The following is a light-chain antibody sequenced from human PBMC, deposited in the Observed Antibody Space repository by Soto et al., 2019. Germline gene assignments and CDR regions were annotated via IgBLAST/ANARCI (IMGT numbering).Light chain of an antibody. CDR1: QSVGNNN. CDR3: HQYGSTPLT. Sequence: EIVLTQSPGTLSLSPGERATLSCRASQSVGNNNLAWYQQKPGQAPRFLIYDASSRATGIPDRFSGSGSGTDFTLTMSRLEPEDFAVYYCHQYGSTPLTFGGGTKVEIK. CDR2: DAS. V-gene: IGKV3-20*01. J-gene: IGKJ4*01.